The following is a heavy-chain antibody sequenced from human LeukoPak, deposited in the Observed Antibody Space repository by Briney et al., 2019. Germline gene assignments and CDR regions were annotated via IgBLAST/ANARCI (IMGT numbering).Heavy chain of an antibody. D-gene: IGHD6-13*01. Sequence: GGSLRLSCAASGFTFSSYSMNWVRQAPGKGLEWVSSISSSSSYIYYADSVKGRFTISRDNAKNSLYLQMNSLRAEDTAVYYCARGRAAAGFIPPQQPFDYWGQGTLVTVSS. CDR1: GFTFSSYS. CDR3: ARGRAAAGFIPPQQPFDY. CDR2: ISSSSSYI. V-gene: IGHV3-21*01. J-gene: IGHJ4*02.